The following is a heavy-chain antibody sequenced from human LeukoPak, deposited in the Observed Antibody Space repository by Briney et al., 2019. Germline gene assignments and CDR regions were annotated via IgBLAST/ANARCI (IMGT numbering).Heavy chain of an antibody. Sequence: PSETLSLTCAVYGGSFSGYYWSWIRQPPGKGLEWIGEINHSGSTNYNPSLKSRVTISVDTSKNQFSLKLSSVTAADTAVYYCARTGSFWSGYDYWGQGTLVTVSS. V-gene: IGHV4-34*01. CDR3: ARTGSFWSGYDY. CDR1: GGSFSGYY. J-gene: IGHJ4*02. CDR2: INHSGST. D-gene: IGHD3-3*01.